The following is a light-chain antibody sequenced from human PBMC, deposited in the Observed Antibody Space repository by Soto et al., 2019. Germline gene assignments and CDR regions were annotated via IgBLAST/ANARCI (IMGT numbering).Light chain of an antibody. V-gene: IGKV3-15*01. Sequence: EIVLTQSAATLSLSPGERATLSCRASQYITIYLAWYQQKPGQAPRLLIYGASTRATGIPARFSGSGSGTEFTLTISSLQSEDFAVYYCQQYNNWWTFGQGTKVDIK. CDR3: QQYNNWWT. CDR1: QYITIY. CDR2: GAS. J-gene: IGKJ1*01.